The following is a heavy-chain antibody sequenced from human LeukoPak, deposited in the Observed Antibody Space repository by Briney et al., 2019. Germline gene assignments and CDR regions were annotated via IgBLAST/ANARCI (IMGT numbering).Heavy chain of an antibody. V-gene: IGHV4-39*01. CDR2: IYYSGST. CDR1: GGSISCSSYY. Sequence: SETLSLTCTVSGGSISCSSYYWGWIRQPPGKGLEWIGSIYYSGSTYYNPSLKSRVTISVDTSKNQFSLKLSSVTAADTAVYYCARLGDGYNLGPVDYWGQGTLVTVSS. D-gene: IGHD5-24*01. J-gene: IGHJ4*02. CDR3: ARLGDGYNLGPVDY.